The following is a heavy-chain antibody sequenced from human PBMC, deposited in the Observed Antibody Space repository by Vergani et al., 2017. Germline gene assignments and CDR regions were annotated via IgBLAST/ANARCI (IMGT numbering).Heavy chain of an antibody. CDR2: ISNDGGNK. D-gene: IGHD3-3*01. CDR1: GFSFGNYA. CDR3: VREGPGDHGDFWSRLGP. V-gene: IGHV3-30-3*01. Sequence: QVKLEESGGGVVQPGRSLRLSCAASGFSFGNYAMHWVRQAPGKGLEWVGVISNDGGNKYYADSVKGRFTIYKDNTVDKLSLQMNSLRHDDTAVYYCVREGPGDHGDFWSRLGPWGQGTRVIVSS. J-gene: IGHJ5*02.